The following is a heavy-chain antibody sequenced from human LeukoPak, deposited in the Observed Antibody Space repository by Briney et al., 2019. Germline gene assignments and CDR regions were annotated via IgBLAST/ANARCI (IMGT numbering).Heavy chain of an antibody. J-gene: IGHJ5*02. Sequence: SVKVSCKASGGTFSSYAISWVRQAPGQGLEWMGGIIPIFGTANYAQKFQGRVTITTDESTSTAYMELSSLRSEDTAVYYCARALGYCSSTSCYGWFDPWGQGTLVTVSS. V-gene: IGHV1-69*05. CDR3: ARALGYCSSTSCYGWFDP. D-gene: IGHD2-2*01. CDR1: GGTFSSYA. CDR2: IIPIFGTA.